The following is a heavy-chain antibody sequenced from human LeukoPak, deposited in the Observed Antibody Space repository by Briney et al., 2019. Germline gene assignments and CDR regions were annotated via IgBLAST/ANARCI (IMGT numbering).Heavy chain of an antibody. CDR2: IYPGDSDS. CDR3: ARLWGGYCSGGSCPLRTTLYYGMDV. D-gene: IGHD2-15*01. CDR1: GYSFTSYW. Sequence: GESLKMSCKGSGYSFTSYWIGWVRQMPGKGLERMGIIYPGDSDSRYSPSFQGQVTISADKSISTAYLQWSSLKASDTAMYYCARLWGGYCSGGSCPLRTTLYYGMDVWGQGTTVTVSS. J-gene: IGHJ6*02. V-gene: IGHV5-51*01.